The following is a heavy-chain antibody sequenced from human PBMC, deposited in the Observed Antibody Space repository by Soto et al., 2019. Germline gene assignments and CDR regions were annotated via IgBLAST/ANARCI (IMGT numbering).Heavy chain of an antibody. CDR1: GGSVSSGSYY. Sequence: SETLSLTCTVSGGSVSSGSYYWSWIRQPPGKGLEWIGYIYYSGSTNYNPSLKSRVTISVDTSKNQFSLKLSSVTAAGTAVYYCARTIFGVVPYNWFDPWGQGTLVTVSS. J-gene: IGHJ5*02. V-gene: IGHV4-61*01. CDR2: IYYSGST. CDR3: ARTIFGVVPYNWFDP. D-gene: IGHD3-3*01.